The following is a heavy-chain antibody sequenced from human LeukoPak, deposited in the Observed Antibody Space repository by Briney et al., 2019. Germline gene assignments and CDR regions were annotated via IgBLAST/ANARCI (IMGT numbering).Heavy chain of an antibody. CDR2: VDPEDGET. CDR3: ARFRGKEAPLGFDP. D-gene: IGHD3-10*01. Sequence: ASVKISCKASGYTFTDYCMHWVQQAPGKGLEWMGRVDPEDGETIYAEKFQGRVTITADTSTDTAYMELSSLRSEDTAVYYCARFRGKEAPLGFDPWGQGTLVTVSS. J-gene: IGHJ5*02. CDR1: GYTFTDYC. V-gene: IGHV1-69-2*01.